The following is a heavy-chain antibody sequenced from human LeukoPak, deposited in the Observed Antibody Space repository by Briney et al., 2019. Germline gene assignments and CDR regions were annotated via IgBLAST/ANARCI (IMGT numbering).Heavy chain of an antibody. CDR2: IYYSGST. Sequence: SETLSLTCTVSGGSISSYYWSWIRQPPGKGLEWIGYIYYSGSTNYNPSLKSRVTISVDTSKNQFSLKPSSVTAADTAVYYCAGRIATAYYFDYWGQGTLVTVSS. D-gene: IGHD6-13*01. CDR3: AGRIATAYYFDY. CDR1: GGSISSYY. J-gene: IGHJ4*02. V-gene: IGHV4-59*08.